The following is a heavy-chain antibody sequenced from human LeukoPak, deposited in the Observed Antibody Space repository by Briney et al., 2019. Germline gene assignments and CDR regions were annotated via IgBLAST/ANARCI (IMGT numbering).Heavy chain of an antibody. CDR3: AREGDYYDSSGNNNYFDY. CDR2: IWYDGSNK. CDR1: GFTFSSYG. Sequence: GGSLRLSCAASGFTFSSYGMHWVRQAPGKGLEWVAVIWYDGSNKYYADSVKGRFTISRDNSKNTLYLQMNSLRAEDTAVYYCAREGDYYDSSGNNNYFDYWGQGTLVTVSS. V-gene: IGHV3-33*01. J-gene: IGHJ4*02. D-gene: IGHD3-22*01.